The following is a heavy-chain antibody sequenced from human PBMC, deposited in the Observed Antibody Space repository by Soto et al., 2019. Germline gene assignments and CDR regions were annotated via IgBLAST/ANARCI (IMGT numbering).Heavy chain of an antibody. CDR1: GFTFSSSW. CDR3: ARDGSHLLSYGMDV. D-gene: IGHD1-26*01. CDR2: IKQDGSEK. V-gene: IGHV3-7*05. J-gene: IGHJ6*02. Sequence: EVQLVESGGGLVQPGGSLRLSCAVSGFTFSSSWMTWVRQAPGKGLEWVANIKQDGSEKYYVDSVKGRFTISRDNAKNSLYLQMNSLRAEDTAVYFCARDGSHLLSYGMDVWCQGTTVTVSS.